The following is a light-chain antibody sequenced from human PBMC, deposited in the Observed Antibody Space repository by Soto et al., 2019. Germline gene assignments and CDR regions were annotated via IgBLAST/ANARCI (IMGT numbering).Light chain of an antibody. CDR2: DAS. CDR3: QQRSNWPST. J-gene: IGKJ4*01. V-gene: IGKV3-11*01. CDR1: QSVSGY. Sequence: ESVLTQSPATLSLSPGERATLSCRARQSVSGYLAWYQQKPGQAPRLLMYDASNRSTGIPARFSGSGSGTDFTLTISSLEPEDFAVYYCQQRSNWPSTFGGGTKVEIK.